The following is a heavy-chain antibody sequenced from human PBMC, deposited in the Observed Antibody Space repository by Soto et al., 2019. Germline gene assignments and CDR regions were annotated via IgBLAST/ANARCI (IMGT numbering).Heavy chain of an antibody. J-gene: IGHJ4*02. CDR1: GYTFTTYY. CDR2: IIPDGVRT. CDR3: ATRDPGHY. V-gene: IGHV1-46*01. Sequence: ASVKVSCKASGYTFTTYYMHWVRQAPGQGLEWMGIIIPDGVRTSYAQKFQGRVTMTRDTSTSTVYMELSSLRSEDTAVYYCATRDPGHYWGQGTLVTVSS.